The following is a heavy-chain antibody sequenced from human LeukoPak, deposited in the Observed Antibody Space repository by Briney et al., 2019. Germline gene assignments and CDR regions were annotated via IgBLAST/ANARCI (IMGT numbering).Heavy chain of an antibody. CDR3: AREWDP. CDR1: GFTFSTYN. J-gene: IGHJ5*02. CDR2: IYSGGST. V-gene: IGHV3-53*04. Sequence: PGGSLRLSCAASGFTFSTYNMNWVRQAPGKGLEWVSVIYSGGSTYYADSVKGRFTISRHNSKNTLYLQMNSPRAEDTAVYYCAREWDPWGQGTLVTVSS.